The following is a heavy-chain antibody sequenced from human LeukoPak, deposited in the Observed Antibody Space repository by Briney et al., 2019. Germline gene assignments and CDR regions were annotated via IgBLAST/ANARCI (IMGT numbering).Heavy chain of an antibody. J-gene: IGHJ3*02. V-gene: IGHV4-59*01. CDR2: ISCTGST. Sequence: SETLSLTCTVSGGSISSYYWSWIRQPPGQGLEWIGYISCTGSTNYNPSLKSRVTISVDTSKNQFSLKLTSVTAADTAVYYCARTYIPSDAFDIWGQGTMVTVSS. CDR3: ARTYIPSDAFDI. CDR1: GGSISSYY. D-gene: IGHD2-21*01.